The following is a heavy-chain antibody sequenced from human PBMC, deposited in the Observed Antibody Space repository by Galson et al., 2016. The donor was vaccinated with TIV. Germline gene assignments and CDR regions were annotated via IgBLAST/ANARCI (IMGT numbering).Heavy chain of an antibody. J-gene: IGHJ6*02. CDR3: ARDRMVDATYYYYYYGMDV. CDR1: GLSVSINY. D-gene: IGHD2-8*01. Sequence: SLRLSCAASGLSVSINYMTWVRQAPGKGLEWVSLISDGGSTYYSDSVKGRFTISRGNSKNTLYLQLNSLRVEDTALYFCARDRMVDATYYYYYYGMDVWGQGTAVTVSS. V-gene: IGHV3-66*02. CDR2: ISDGGST.